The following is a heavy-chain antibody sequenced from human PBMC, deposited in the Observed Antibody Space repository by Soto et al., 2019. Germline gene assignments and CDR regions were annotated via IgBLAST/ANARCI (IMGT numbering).Heavy chain of an antibody. Sequence: QVQLVQSGPEVKKPGASVKVSCKTSGYTFSNYGFSWVRQAPGQGLEWMGGISGYNGNTNYAQKFQGRVTMTTDTSTTTVYMELRSLRSGDTAVYYCARVFVGGTIPDYWGQGTLVTVAS. V-gene: IGHV1-18*01. CDR1: GYTFSNYG. CDR2: ISGYNGNT. J-gene: IGHJ4*02. D-gene: IGHD1-26*01. CDR3: ARVFVGGTIPDY.